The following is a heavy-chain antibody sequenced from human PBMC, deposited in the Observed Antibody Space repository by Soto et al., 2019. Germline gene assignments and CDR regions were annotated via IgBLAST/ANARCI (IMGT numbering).Heavy chain of an antibody. CDR3: ARDHYYDSSGYYGSFDY. CDR1: GFTFSDYY. J-gene: IGHJ4*02. D-gene: IGHD3-22*01. V-gene: IGHV3-11*01. CDR2: ISSSGSTI. Sequence: GGSLKLSCAASGFTFSDYYMNWIRQAPGKGLEWVSYISSSGSTIYYADSVKGRFTISRDNAKNSLYLQMNSLRAEDSAVYYFARDHYYDSSGYYGSFDYWGQGTLVTVSS.